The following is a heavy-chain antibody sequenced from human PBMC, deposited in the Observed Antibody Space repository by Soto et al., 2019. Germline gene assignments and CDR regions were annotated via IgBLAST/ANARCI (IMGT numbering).Heavy chain of an antibody. Sequence: SETLSLTCAVYGGSFSGYCWSWIRQPPGKGLEWIGEINHSGSTNYNPSLKSRVTISVDTSKNQFSLKLSSVTAADTAVYYCARATAMAYYYYYYMDVWGKGTTVTVSS. V-gene: IGHV4-34*01. D-gene: IGHD5-18*01. J-gene: IGHJ6*03. CDR2: INHSGST. CDR1: GGSFSGYC. CDR3: ARATAMAYYYYYYMDV.